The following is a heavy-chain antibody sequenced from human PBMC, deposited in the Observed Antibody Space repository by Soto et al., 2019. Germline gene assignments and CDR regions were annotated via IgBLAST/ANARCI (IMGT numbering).Heavy chain of an antibody. CDR1: GFSLSDCD. CDR2: IRSRRNSYAT. V-gene: IGHV3-73*01. Sequence: GSLRLSCAASGFSLSDCDMHWVRQASGKGLEWVGRIRSRRNSYATEFAASVKGRFTISRDDSKNMVYLQMNTLKSEDTAVYYCTRQGPRDGYNWGFDYWGQGALVTVSS. J-gene: IGHJ4*02. D-gene: IGHD5-12*01. CDR3: TRQGPRDGYNWGFDY.